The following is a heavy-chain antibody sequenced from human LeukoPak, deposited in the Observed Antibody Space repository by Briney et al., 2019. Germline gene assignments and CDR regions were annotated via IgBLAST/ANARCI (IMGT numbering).Heavy chain of an antibody. CDR1: GFSFNTYP. CDR3: ARPDDSESFYRADHY. V-gene: IGHV3-30*04. CDR2: ISNDGNNK. Sequence: GGSLRLSCAASGFSFNTYPMHWVRQAPGKGLEWVAVISNDGNNKYYADSVKGRFTISRDNSNNTLSLQMNGLRVEDTAVYYCARPDDSESFYRADHYWGRGTLVTVS. J-gene: IGHJ4*02. D-gene: IGHD3-10*01.